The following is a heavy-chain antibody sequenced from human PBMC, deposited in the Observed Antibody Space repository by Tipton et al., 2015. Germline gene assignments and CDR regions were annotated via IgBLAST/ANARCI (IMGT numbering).Heavy chain of an antibody. CDR1: AYSISSDYY. V-gene: IGHV4-38-2*01. CDR2: INDSGST. J-gene: IGHJ4*01. D-gene: IGHD3-9*01. CDR3: VRVLLTGYYFFDY. Sequence: TLSLTCAVSAYSISSDYYWGWIRQPPGEGLEWIGEINDSGSTNYNPSLKTRVTISGDTSKNQFSLELNSVTAADTAVYYCVRVLLTGYYFFDYWGHGTRVTVSS.